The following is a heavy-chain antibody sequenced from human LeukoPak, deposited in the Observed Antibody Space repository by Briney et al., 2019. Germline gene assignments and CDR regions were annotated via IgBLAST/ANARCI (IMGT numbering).Heavy chain of an antibody. D-gene: IGHD5-18*01. CDR2: ICHSGTS. V-gene: IGHV4-34*01. CDR1: GGSFSGYF. Sequence: SETLSLTCAVYGGSFSGYFWSWLRQPPGEGLEWIGEICHSGTSNYNPSLKSRATISVDTSKNQFSLKVNSVTAADTAVYYCARREVVDTVMVGDFWGQGSLVTVSS. CDR3: ARREVVDTVMVGDF. J-gene: IGHJ4*02.